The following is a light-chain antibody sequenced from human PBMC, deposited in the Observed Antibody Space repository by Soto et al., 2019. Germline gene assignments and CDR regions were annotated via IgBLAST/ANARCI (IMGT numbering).Light chain of an antibody. J-gene: IGLJ1*01. CDR2: ENN. CDR1: SSNVGNNF. V-gene: IGLV1-51*01. CDR3: WTWDSSLSYYV. Sequence: QSVLTQPPSVSAAPGQKVTISCSGSSSNVGNNFVSWYQHLPGTTPRLLMSENNKRPSGIPDRFSGSKSSTSATLDITGLQTGDEADYYCWTWDSSLSYYVFGTGTKVTVL.